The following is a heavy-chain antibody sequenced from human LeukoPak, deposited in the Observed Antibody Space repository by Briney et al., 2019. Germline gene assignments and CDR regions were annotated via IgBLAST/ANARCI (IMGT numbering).Heavy chain of an antibody. V-gene: IGHV3-23*01. CDR3: AKHVLLWFGEPLNPGYFDY. Sequence: GGSLRLSCAASGFTLSSYAMSWVRQAPGKGLEWVSAISGSGGSTYCADSVKGRFTISRDNSKNTLYLQMNSLRAEDTAVYYCAKHVLLWFGEPLNPGYFDYWGQGTLVTVSS. D-gene: IGHD3-10*01. CDR2: ISGSGGST. J-gene: IGHJ4*02. CDR1: GFTLSSYA.